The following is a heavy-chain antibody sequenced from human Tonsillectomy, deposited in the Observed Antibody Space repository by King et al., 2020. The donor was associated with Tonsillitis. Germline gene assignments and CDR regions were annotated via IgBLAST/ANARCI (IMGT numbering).Heavy chain of an antibody. J-gene: IGHJ3*01. CDR1: GYTFTNYA. CDR3: AGGKALDARMGHAEDDGFHV. CDR2: ISTYSGHT. D-gene: IGHD2-8*01. Sequence: QVQLVESGAEVKKPGASVKVSCKASGYTFTNYAISWVRQAPGQGLKWMGWISTYSGHTNYEQRLQGRVTMTTDTSTSTAYMELRSLRSDDTAVYYCAGGKALDARMGHAEDDGFHVWGQGTMVTVSS. V-gene: IGHV1-18*01.